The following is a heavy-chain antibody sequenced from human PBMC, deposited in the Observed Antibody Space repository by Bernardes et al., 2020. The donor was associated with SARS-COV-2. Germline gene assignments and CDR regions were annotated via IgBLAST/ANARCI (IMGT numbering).Heavy chain of an antibody. CDR1: GYTFTGYN. CDR2: INPNSGGT. V-gene: IGHV1-2*02. Sequence: ASVKVSCKASGYTFTGYNIHWVRQAPGQGLEWMGWINPNSGGTNSAQKFQGRVTMTRDTSITTAYMELNRLRSDDTAVYYCASTTYNWALDFWGLGTLVTVSS. J-gene: IGHJ4*02. CDR3: ASTTYNWALDF. D-gene: IGHD1-20*01.